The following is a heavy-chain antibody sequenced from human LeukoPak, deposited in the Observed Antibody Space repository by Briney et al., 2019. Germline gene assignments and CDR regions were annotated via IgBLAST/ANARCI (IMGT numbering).Heavy chain of an antibody. Sequence: GASVKVSCKASGYTFTGYYMHWVRQAPGQGHEWMGWINPNSGGTNYAQKFQGRVTMTRDTSISTAYMELSRLRSDDTAVYYCARVRITMVRGVIISNGFDIWGQGTMVTVSS. V-gene: IGHV1-2*02. CDR1: GYTFTGYY. D-gene: IGHD3-10*01. CDR2: INPNSGGT. J-gene: IGHJ3*02. CDR3: ARVRITMVRGVIISNGFDI.